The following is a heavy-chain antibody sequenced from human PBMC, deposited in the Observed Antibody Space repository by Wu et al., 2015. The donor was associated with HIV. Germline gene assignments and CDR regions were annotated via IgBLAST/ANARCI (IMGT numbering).Heavy chain of an antibody. J-gene: IGHJ6*03. CDR3: ATDAGIAAAGKGYYMDV. V-gene: IGHV1-69*13. D-gene: IGHD6-13*01. CDR2: ILPIFGTA. CDR1: GYTFTDYY. Sequence: VQLVQSGAEVKKPGATVKISCKVSGYTFTDYYMHWVQQAPGKGLEWMGGILPIFGTANYAQKFQGRVTITADGSTSTAYMDLSSLRSEDTAVYYCATDAGIAAAGKGYYMDVWGKGTTVIVSS.